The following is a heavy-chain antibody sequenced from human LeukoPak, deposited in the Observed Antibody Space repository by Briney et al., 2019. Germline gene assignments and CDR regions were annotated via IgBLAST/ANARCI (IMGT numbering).Heavy chain of an antibody. J-gene: IGHJ5*02. CDR1: GFTFSSYW. CDR2: IKQDGSEK. D-gene: IGHD6-13*01. CDR3: ARLICIAAAGIFWFDP. V-gene: IGHV3-7*01. Sequence: AGGSLRLSCAASGFTFSSYWMSWVRQAPGKGLEWVANIKQDGSEKYYVDSVKGRFTISRDNAKNSLYLQMNSLRAEDTAVYYCARLICIAAAGIFWFDPWGQGTLGTVSS.